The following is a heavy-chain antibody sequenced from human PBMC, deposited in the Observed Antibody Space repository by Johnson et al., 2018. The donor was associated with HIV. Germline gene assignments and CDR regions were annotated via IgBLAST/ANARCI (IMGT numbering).Heavy chain of an antibody. V-gene: IGHV3-30*04. CDR3: AKGSLVGPNDAFDI. CDR2: ISYDGSNK. CDR1: GFTFSSYA. Sequence: QVQLVESGGGVVQPGRSLRLSCAASGFTFSSYAMHWVRQAPGKGLEWVAVISYDGSNKYYADSVKGRFTISRDNYKNTLYLQMNSLRTEDTALYYCAKGSLVGPNDAFDIWGQGTMVTVSS. J-gene: IGHJ3*02. D-gene: IGHD3-16*02.